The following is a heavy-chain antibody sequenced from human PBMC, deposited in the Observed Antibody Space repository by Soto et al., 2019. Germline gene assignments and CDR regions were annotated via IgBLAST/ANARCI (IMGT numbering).Heavy chain of an antibody. D-gene: IGHD6-13*01. V-gene: IGHV1-69*02. J-gene: IGHJ6*02. CDR3: ARGIEAAGHYYYYGMDV. CDR2: IIPILGIA. Sequence: QVQLVQSGAEVKKPGSSVKVSCKASGGTFSSYTISWVRQAPGQGLEWMGRIIPILGIANYAQKFQGRVTITADKSTSTAYMELSSLRSEDTAVYYCARGIEAAGHYYYYGMDVWGQGTTVTVSS. CDR1: GGTFSSYT.